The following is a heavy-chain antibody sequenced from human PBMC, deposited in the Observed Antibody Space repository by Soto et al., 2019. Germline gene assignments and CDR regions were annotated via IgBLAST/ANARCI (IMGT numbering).Heavy chain of an antibody. CDR2: ISAYNGNT. CDR3: ASDLRFLMYNWFDP. D-gene: IGHD3-3*01. Sequence: QVQLVQSGAEVKKPGASVKVSCKASGYTFTSYGISWVQQAPGQGLEWMGWISAYNGNTNYAQKLQGRVTMTTDTYTSTAYMELRSLRSDDTAVYYCASDLRFLMYNWFDPWGQGTLVTVSS. CDR1: GYTFTSYG. V-gene: IGHV1-18*01. J-gene: IGHJ5*02.